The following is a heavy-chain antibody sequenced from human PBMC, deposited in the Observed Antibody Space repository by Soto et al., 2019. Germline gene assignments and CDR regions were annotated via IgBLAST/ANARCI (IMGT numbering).Heavy chain of an antibody. V-gene: IGHV4-39*07. CDR2: IYYSGST. Sequence: SETLSLTCTVSGGSIRSSNYYWGWIRQPPGKGLEWIGSIYYSGSTYYNPSLKSRVTISVDTSKNQFSLKLSSVTAADTAVYYCARGKSMVRGVRYYYGMDVWGQGTTVTVSS. J-gene: IGHJ6*02. CDR1: GGSIRSSNYY. D-gene: IGHD3-10*01. CDR3: ARGKSMVRGVRYYYGMDV.